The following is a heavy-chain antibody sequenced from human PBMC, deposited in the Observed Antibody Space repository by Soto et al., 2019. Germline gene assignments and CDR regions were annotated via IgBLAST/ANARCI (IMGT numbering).Heavy chain of an antibody. CDR2: IRRKTDGGTT. Sequence: EVQLVESGGGLVKPGGSLRLSCAASGFTFSNAWMSWVRQAPGKGLEWVGRIRRKTDGGTTDYAAPVKGRFSISRDDSKNTLYLQMTILKTEDTAVYYCTTAATTVTTIDFWGQGTLVTVSS. CDR1: GFTFSNAW. CDR3: TTAATTVTTIDF. D-gene: IGHD4-17*01. V-gene: IGHV3-15*01. J-gene: IGHJ4*02.